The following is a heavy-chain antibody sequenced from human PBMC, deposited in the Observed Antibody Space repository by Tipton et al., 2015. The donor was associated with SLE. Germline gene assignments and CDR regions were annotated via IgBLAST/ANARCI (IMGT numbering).Heavy chain of an antibody. Sequence: SLRLSCAASGLTFSNYWMSWVRQAPGKGLEWVANIKQDGSETYYVDSVKGRFTISRDNAKNSVYLQMNSLRAEDTAVYYCAKDLYDFWSGYYLRAYYYGMDVWGQGTTVTVSS. J-gene: IGHJ6*02. V-gene: IGHV3-7*01. CDR2: IKQDGSET. D-gene: IGHD3-3*01. CDR3: AKDLYDFWSGYYLRAYYYGMDV. CDR1: GLTFSNYW.